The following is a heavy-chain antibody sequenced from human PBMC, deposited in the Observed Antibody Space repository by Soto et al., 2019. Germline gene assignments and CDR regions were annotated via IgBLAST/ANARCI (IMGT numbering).Heavy chain of an antibody. Sequence: SVKVSCKASGYTFNNYAISWVRQAPGQGLEWMGGIIPIFGTANYAQKFQGRVTITADESTSTAYMELSSLRSEDTAVYYCAVIAAAVDYYYYGMDLWGQGTTVTVSS. J-gene: IGHJ6*02. V-gene: IGHV1-69*13. D-gene: IGHD6-13*01. CDR3: AVIAAAVDYYYYGMDL. CDR2: IIPIFGTA. CDR1: GYTFNNYA.